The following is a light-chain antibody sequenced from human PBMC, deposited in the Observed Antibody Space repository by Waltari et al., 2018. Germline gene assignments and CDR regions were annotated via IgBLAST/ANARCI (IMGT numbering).Light chain of an antibody. Sequence: IQMTQSPSTLSASVGARVTITCRASQSIHNWLAWYQLNPGKDLKFLIYKASNLERGVPSRFSGSASGTEFTLTISSLQPDDFASYYCQHFYGNPWTFGQGTKVEI. CDR3: QHFYGNPWT. CDR1: QSIHNW. V-gene: IGKV1-5*03. CDR2: KAS. J-gene: IGKJ1*01.